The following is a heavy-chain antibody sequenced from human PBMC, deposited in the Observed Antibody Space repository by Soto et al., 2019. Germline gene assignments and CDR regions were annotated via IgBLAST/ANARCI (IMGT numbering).Heavy chain of an antibody. Sequence: ASVKVSCKASGYTFTSYDINWVRQATGQGLEWMGWMNPNSGNTGYAQKFQGRVTMTRNTSISTAYMELSSLRSEDTAVYYCARAAVLNYDILTGYYEHYMDVWGKGNTVTVSS. CDR1: GYTFTSYD. CDR2: MNPNSGNT. J-gene: IGHJ6*03. V-gene: IGHV1-8*01. D-gene: IGHD3-9*01. CDR3: ARAAVLNYDILTGYYEHYMDV.